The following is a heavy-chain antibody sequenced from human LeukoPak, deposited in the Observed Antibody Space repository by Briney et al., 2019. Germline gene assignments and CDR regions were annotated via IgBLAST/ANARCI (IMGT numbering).Heavy chain of an antibody. CDR1: GGSISSSSYY. D-gene: IGHD1-1*01. J-gene: IGHJ5*02. Sequence: SETLSLTCTVSGGSISSSSYYWGWIRQPPGKGLEWIGSIYYSGSTYYNPSLKSRVTIFVDTSKNQFSLKLRSVTAADTAVYHFARHRTRLNWFDPWGQGNLVTVSS. CDR2: IYYSGST. V-gene: IGHV4-39*01. CDR3: ARHRTRLNWFDP.